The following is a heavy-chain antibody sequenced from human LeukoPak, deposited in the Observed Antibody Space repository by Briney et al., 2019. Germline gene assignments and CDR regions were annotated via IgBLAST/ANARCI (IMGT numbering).Heavy chain of an antibody. D-gene: IGHD3-10*01. CDR3: ARAHYGVPPRYFDY. J-gene: IGHJ4*02. Sequence: SETLSLTCTVSGGSISSGGYYWSWIRQHPGKGLEWIGYIYYSGSTYYNPSLKSRVIISVDTSKNQFSLKLSSVTAAATAVYYCARAHYGVPPRYFDYWGQGTLVTVSS. V-gene: IGHV4-31*03. CDR2: IYYSGST. CDR1: GGSISSGGYY.